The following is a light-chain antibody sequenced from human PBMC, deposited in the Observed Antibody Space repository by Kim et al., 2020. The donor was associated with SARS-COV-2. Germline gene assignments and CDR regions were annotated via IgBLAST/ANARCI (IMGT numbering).Light chain of an antibody. V-gene: IGLV3-1*01. Sequence: SVSPGQTARIICSGDKLGDKYACWYQQKPGQSPVLVIYQDSKRPSGIPERFSGSNSGNTATLTISGTQAMDEADFYCQAWDRSTVVFGGGTQLTVL. CDR2: QDS. CDR1: KLGDKY. CDR3: QAWDRSTVV. J-gene: IGLJ2*01.